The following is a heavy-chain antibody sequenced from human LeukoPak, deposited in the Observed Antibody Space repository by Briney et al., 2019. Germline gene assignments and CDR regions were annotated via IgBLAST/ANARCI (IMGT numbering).Heavy chain of an antibody. Sequence: PGGSLRLSCAASGFSFSDLYMDWVRQAPGEGLEWVGRTRNKPNSYTTEYAASVKGRFTISRDDSKNSLYLQMNSLKIEDTAVYYCVRDFYESSGSTYYFDYWGQGTLVTVSS. D-gene: IGHD3-22*01. J-gene: IGHJ4*02. CDR1: GFSFSDLY. CDR3: VRDFYESSGSTYYFDY. CDR2: TRNKPNSYTT. V-gene: IGHV3-72*01.